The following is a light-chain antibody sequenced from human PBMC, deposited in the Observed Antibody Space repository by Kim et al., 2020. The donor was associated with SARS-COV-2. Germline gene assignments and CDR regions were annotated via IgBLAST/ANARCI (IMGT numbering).Light chain of an antibody. V-gene: IGKV3-20*01. CDR3: QHYGSSPPWT. CDR2: GIS. J-gene: IGKJ1*01. Sequence: EIVLTQSPGTLSLSPGERATLSCRASQSVSSNYLAWYQQQPGQAPRLLIYGISRRATDIPDRFSGSGSGTDFTLTISRLEPEDFAVYYCQHYGSSPPWTFGQGTKVDIK. CDR1: QSVSSNY.